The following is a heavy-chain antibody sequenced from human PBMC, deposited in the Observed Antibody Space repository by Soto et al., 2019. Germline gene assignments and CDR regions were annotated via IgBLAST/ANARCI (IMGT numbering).Heavy chain of an antibody. J-gene: IGHJ4*02. CDR3: ARDGTDYDSSGYLLDY. D-gene: IGHD3-22*01. CDR1: GDSVSSNSAA. V-gene: IGHV6-1*01. Sequence: QSQTLSLTCAISGDSVSSNSAAWNWIRQSPSRGLEWLGRTYYRSKWYNDYAVSVKSRITINPDTSKNQFSLQLNSVTPEDTAVYYCARDGTDYDSSGYLLDYWGQGTLVTVSS. CDR2: TYYRSKWYN.